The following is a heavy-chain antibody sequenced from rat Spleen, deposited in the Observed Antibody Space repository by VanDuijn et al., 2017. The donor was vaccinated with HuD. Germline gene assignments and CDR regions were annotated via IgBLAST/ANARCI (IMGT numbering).Heavy chain of an antibody. Sequence: EVQLVESDGGLVQPGRSLKLSCAASGFTFSDYYMAWVRQAPTKGLEWVATINHDGRSTYYRDSVKGRFTISRDNAKSTLYLQMDSLRSEDTATYYCASNDYWGQGVMVTVSS. V-gene: IGHV5-29*01. CDR1: GFTFSDYY. J-gene: IGHJ2*01. CDR3: ASNDY. CDR2: INHDGRST.